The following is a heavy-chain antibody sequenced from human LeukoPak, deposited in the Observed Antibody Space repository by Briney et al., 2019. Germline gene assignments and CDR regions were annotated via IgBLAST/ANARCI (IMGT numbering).Heavy chain of an antibody. D-gene: IGHD1-1*01. V-gene: IGHV3-7*03. Sequence: GGSLRLSRAASGFTFSSYWMSWVRQAPGKGLEWVANIKQDGSEKYYVDSVKGRFTISRDNAKNSLYLQMNSLRAEDTAVYYCARSGRYNWNDNWFDPWGQGTLVTVSS. CDR2: IKQDGSEK. CDR1: GFTFSSYW. CDR3: ARSGRYNWNDNWFDP. J-gene: IGHJ5*02.